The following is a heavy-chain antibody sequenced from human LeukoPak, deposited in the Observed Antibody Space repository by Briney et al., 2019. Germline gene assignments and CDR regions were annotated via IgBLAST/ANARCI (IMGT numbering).Heavy chain of an antibody. CDR3: ARDRAVTTFDY. Sequence: PGGSLRLSCAASGFTLSDYYMSWIRQAPGQGLEWVSYISSSVSTIYYADSVKGRFTISRDNAKNSLYLQMNSLRAEDTAVYYCARDRAVTTFDYWGQGTLVTVSS. D-gene: IGHD4-17*01. CDR1: GFTLSDYY. V-gene: IGHV3-11*01. CDR2: ISSSVSTI. J-gene: IGHJ4*02.